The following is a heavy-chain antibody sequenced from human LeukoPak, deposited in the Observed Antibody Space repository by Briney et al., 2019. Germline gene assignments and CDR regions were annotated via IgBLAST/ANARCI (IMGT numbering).Heavy chain of an antibody. J-gene: IGHJ5*02. CDR1: GGSINSGSSY. CDR3: ARGSYYDFWSGSLGWFDP. D-gene: IGHD3-3*01. Sequence: SETLSLTCTVSGGSINSGSSYWGWIRQPPGKGLEWIGTRYYIGSTYYNPAPKSLVTISVDTSKNQFSLRLSSVTAADTAVYYCARGSYYDFWSGSLGWFDPWGQGTLVTVSS. V-gene: IGHV4-39*01. CDR2: RYYIGST.